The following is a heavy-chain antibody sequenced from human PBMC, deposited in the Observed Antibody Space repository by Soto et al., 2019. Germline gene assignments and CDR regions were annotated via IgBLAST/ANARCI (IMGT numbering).Heavy chain of an antibody. J-gene: IGHJ4*02. Sequence: EVQLLESGGGLVQPGGSLRLSCAPPGFIFSNYAMSWVRQARGKGLEWVSAISGSGADTYYTESVKGRFTISRDNFKNTLYLQMNSLRAEDTAVYYCAKDTGRGGGSVFDYWGQGTLVTVSS. V-gene: IGHV3-23*01. CDR1: GFIFSNYA. CDR3: AKDTGRGGGSVFDY. D-gene: IGHD2-15*01. CDR2: ISGSGADT.